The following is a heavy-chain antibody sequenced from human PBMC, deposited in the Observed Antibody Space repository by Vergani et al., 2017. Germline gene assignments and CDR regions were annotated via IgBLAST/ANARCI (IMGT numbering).Heavy chain of an antibody. CDR2: INHSGST. D-gene: IGHD1-20*01. J-gene: IGHJ4*02. Sequence: QVQLQQWGAGLLKPSETLSLTCAVYGGSFSGYYWSWIRQPPGKGLEWIGEINHSGSTNYNPSLKSRVTISVDTSKNQFSLKLSSVTAADTAVYYCARVGVTGIDYWGQGTLVTVSS. CDR1: GGSFSGYY. V-gene: IGHV4-34*01. CDR3: ARVGVTGIDY.